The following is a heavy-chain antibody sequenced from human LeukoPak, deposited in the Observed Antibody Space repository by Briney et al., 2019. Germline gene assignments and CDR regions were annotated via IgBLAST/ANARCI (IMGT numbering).Heavy chain of an antibody. Sequence: GGSLRLSCAASGFTFSNYAMSWVRQAPAKGLEGVSGISGGGDSKYYADSVKGRLNISRDNSKSTLYLHMSTLRAENTAVYICAKDLAEQWFRTPFNWWGQGTLVTVSS. CDR3: AKDLAEQWFRTPFNW. CDR1: GFTFSNYA. CDR2: ISGGGDSK. J-gene: IGHJ4*02. V-gene: IGHV3-23*01. D-gene: IGHD1/OR15-1a*01.